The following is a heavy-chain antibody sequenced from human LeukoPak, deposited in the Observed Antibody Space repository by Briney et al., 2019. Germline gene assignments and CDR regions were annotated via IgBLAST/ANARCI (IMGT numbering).Heavy chain of an antibody. J-gene: IGHJ4*02. D-gene: IGHD6-19*01. V-gene: IGHV1-2*04. Sequence: ASVKVSCKASGYTFTGYYMHWVRQAPGQGLEWMGWINPNSGGTNYAQKFQGWVTMTRDTSISTAYMELSRLRSDDTAVYYCARVSKYSSGWFLDYWGQGTLVTVSS. CDR2: INPNSGGT. CDR3: ARVSKYSSGWFLDY. CDR1: GYTFTGYY.